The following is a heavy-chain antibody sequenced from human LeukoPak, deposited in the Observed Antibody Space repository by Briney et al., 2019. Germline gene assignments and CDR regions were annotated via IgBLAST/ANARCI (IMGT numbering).Heavy chain of an antibody. CDR1: GFTFSTYS. V-gene: IGHV3-48*01. CDR3: ARGSTYYDSSGQVPFDY. CDR2: ISSSSSTI. Sequence: GGSLRLSCAASGFTFSTYSMNWVRQAPGKGLEWVSYISSSSSTIYYADPVKGRFTISRDNAKNSLYLQMNSLRAEDTAVYYCARGSTYYDSSGQVPFDYWGQGTLVTVSS. D-gene: IGHD3-22*01. J-gene: IGHJ4*02.